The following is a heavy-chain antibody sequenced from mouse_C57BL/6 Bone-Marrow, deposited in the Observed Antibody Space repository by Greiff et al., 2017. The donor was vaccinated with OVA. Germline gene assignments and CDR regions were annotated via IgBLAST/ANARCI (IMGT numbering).Heavy chain of an antibody. CDR1: GFTFNTYA. Sequence: GGGLVQPKGSLKLSCAASGFTFNTYAMHWVRQAPGKGLEWVARIRSKSSNYATYYADSVKDRFTISRDDSQSMLYLQMNNLKPEDTAMYYGVGDTSYGSSYVGFAYWGQGTLVTGSA. D-gene: IGHD1-1*01. J-gene: IGHJ3*01. V-gene: IGHV10-3*01. CDR2: IRSKSSNYAT. CDR3: VGDTSYGSSYVGFAY.